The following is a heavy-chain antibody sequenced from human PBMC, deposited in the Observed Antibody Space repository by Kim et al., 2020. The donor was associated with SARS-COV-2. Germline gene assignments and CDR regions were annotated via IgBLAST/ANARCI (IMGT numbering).Heavy chain of an antibody. D-gene: IGHD2-2*01. J-gene: IGHJ5*02. Sequence: AQKFQGRVTMTRDTSISTAYMELSRLRSDDTAVYYCARGRSQLLPNWFDPWGQGTLVTVSS. CDR3: ARGRSQLLPNWFDP. V-gene: IGHV1-2*02.